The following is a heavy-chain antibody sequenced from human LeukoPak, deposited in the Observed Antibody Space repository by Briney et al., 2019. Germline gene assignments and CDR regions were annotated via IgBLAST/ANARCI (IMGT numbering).Heavy chain of an antibody. CDR2: IRSKAYGGTT. D-gene: IGHD3-22*01. J-gene: IGHJ4*02. CDR1: GFTFGDYA. Sequence: PGRSLRLSCTASGFTFGDYAMSWVRQAPGKGLECVGFIRSKAYGGTTEYAASVKGRFTTSRDDSKNIAYLQMNSLKTEDTAVYYCTGLYYFDASALGYWGQGTLVTVSS. CDR3: TGLYYFDASALGY. V-gene: IGHV3-49*04.